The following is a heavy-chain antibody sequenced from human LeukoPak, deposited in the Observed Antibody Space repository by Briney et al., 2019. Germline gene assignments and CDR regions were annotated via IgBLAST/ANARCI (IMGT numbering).Heavy chain of an antibody. CDR3: ARDGNGDYAGDPPEY. J-gene: IGHJ4*02. V-gene: IGHV1-69*13. D-gene: IGHD4-17*01. CDR1: GGTFSSYA. Sequence: SVKVSCKASGGTFSSYAISWVRQAPGQGLEWMGGIIPIFGTANYAQKFQGRVTITADESPSTAYMELSSLRSEDTAVYYCARDGNGDYAGDPPEYWGQGTLVTVSS. CDR2: IIPIFGTA.